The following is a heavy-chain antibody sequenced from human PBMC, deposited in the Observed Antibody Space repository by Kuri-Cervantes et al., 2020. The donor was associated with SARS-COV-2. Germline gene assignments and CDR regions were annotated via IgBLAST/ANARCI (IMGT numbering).Heavy chain of an antibody. Sequence: GGSLRLSCAASGFTFSDYAFNWVRQAPGEGLEWVSSISSRRGYVYYADSVRGRFTISRDNAKTSLYLQMNSLRAEDTAVYYCARISGAPPFWSGYYKGWFDPWGQGTLVTVSS. J-gene: IGHJ5*02. D-gene: IGHD3-3*01. CDR1: GFTFSDYA. CDR2: ISSRRGYV. CDR3: ARISGAPPFWSGYYKGWFDP. V-gene: IGHV3-21*01.